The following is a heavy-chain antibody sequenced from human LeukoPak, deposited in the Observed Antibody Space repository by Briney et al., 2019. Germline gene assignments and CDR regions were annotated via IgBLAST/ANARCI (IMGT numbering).Heavy chain of an antibody. V-gene: IGHV4-39*01. J-gene: IGHJ4*02. Sequence: SETLSLTCTVSGGSFSSSSHYWGWIRQPPGKGLEWIGSIYYSGGTYYNPSLRSRVTISVDTSKNQFSLKLSSVTAADTAVYYCARVSYCTNGVCYDFDYWGQGTLVTVSS. CDR3: ARVSYCTNGVCYDFDY. CDR1: GGSFSSSSHY. CDR2: IYYSGGT. D-gene: IGHD2-8*01.